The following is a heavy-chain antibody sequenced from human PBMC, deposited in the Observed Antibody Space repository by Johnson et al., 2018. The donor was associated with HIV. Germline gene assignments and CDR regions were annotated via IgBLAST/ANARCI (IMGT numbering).Heavy chain of an antibody. CDR2: IYSGGRS. Sequence: VQLVESGGGVVQPGGFMRLSCAASGFTVSSNYMSWVRQAPGKGLEWVSVIYSGGRSYYADSVKARFTISRDNSKNTLYLQMNSLRAEDTAVYYCARGFWSESGGWAFDIWGQGTMVTVSS. CDR3: ARGFWSESGGWAFDI. CDR1: GFTVSSNY. V-gene: IGHV3-66*01. J-gene: IGHJ3*02. D-gene: IGHD3-3*01.